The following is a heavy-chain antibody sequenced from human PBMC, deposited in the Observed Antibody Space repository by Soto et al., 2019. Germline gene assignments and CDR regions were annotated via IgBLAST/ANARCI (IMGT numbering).Heavy chain of an antibody. J-gene: IGHJ4*02. V-gene: IGHV3-74*01. Sequence: EVQLVESGGGLVQPGGSLRLSCAGAGFTFSSYSMHWVRQVPGKGLVWVSRINPDGRRTNYADSVKGRFTISRDNAKNTVYLQMNSLRAEDTAVYYCARELGGGDTYWGLGTLVTVSS. CDR2: INPDGRRT. CDR3: ARELGGGDTY. CDR1: GFTFSSYS. D-gene: IGHD2-15*01.